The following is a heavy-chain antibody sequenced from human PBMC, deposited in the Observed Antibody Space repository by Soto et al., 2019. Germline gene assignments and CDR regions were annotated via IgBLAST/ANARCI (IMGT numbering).Heavy chain of an antibody. D-gene: IGHD3-3*01. CDR2: IYYSGST. Sequence: SETLSLTCTVSGGSISSYYWSWIRQPPGKGLEWIGYIYYSGSTNYNPSLKSRVTISVDTSKNQSSLKLSSVTAADTAVYYCARGPLASRIWSGYYSLVFDYWGQGTLVTVSS. CDR3: ARGPLASRIWSGYYSLVFDY. V-gene: IGHV4-59*01. J-gene: IGHJ4*02. CDR1: GGSISSYY.